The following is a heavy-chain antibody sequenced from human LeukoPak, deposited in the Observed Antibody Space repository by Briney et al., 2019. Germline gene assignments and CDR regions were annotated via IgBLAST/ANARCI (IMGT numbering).Heavy chain of an antibody. D-gene: IGHD2-2*01. CDR1: GYTFTGYY. Sequence: ASVKVSCKASGYTFTGYYMHWVRQAPGQGLEWMGCIDHDSGGTNYALKFQGRVTMTRDTSISTAYMELSRLRSDDTAVYYCARASVVPAAMNAHNWFDPWGQGTLVTVSS. CDR3: ARASVVPAAMNAHNWFDP. J-gene: IGHJ5*02. CDR2: IDHDSGGT. V-gene: IGHV1-2*02.